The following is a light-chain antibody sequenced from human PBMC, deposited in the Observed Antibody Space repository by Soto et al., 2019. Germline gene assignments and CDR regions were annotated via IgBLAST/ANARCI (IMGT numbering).Light chain of an antibody. V-gene: IGLV2-8*01. Sequence: QSALTQPPSASGSPGQSVTISCPGTSRNVGGFKYSSWYQQHPGKAPKLMIFEVNKRPSGVPDRFSGSKSGNTASLTVSGLQAEDEADYYCSSYAGINNLGVFGTGTKLTVL. CDR1: SRNVGGFKY. CDR2: EVN. CDR3: SSYAGINNLGV. J-gene: IGLJ1*01.